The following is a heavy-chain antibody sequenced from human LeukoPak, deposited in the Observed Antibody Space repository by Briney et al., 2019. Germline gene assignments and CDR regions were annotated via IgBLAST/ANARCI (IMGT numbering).Heavy chain of an antibody. J-gene: IGHJ5*02. CDR2: ISSSSSYI. D-gene: IGHD6-13*01. CDR3: ARDSTIAADNWFDP. Sequence: GGSLRLSCAASGFTFSSYSMNWVRQAPGKGPGWVSSISSSSSYIYYADSVKGRFTISRDNAKNSLYLQMNSLRAEDTAVYYCARDSTIAADNWFDPWGQGTLVTVSS. V-gene: IGHV3-21*01. CDR1: GFTFSSYS.